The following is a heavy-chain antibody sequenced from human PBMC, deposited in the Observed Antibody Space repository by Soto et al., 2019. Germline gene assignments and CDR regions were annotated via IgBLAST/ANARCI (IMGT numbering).Heavy chain of an antibody. J-gene: IGHJ6*02. CDR3: AASIFYYGMDV. CDR2: IYPGDSDT. Sequence: GESLKISCKGSGYTFTSYWIGWVRQRPGKGPEWMGIIYPGDSDTKYNPSFQGQVTISADKSITTTYLQWSSLKASDTAIYYCAASIFYYGMDVWGQGTTVTVSS. V-gene: IGHV5-51*01. CDR1: GYTFTSYW.